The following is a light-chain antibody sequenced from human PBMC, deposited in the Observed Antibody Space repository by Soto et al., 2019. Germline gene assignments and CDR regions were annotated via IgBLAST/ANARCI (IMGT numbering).Light chain of an antibody. V-gene: IGLV2-14*01. CDR2: DVS. CDR3: SSYTSSSTLVV. CDR1: SSDVGGYNY. Sequence: QSALTQPASVSGSPGQSITISCTGTSSDVGGYNYVSWYQQHPGKAPKLMIYDVSNRPSGVSNRFSGSKSGNTASLTISGRKAEDEADYYCSSYTSSSTLVVFGPGTKLTVL. J-gene: IGLJ1*01.